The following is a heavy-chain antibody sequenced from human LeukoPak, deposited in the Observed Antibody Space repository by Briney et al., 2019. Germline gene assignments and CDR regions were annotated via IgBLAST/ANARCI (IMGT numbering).Heavy chain of an antibody. J-gene: IGHJ4*02. V-gene: IGHV3-48*01. CDR2: ISSSSSTI. D-gene: IGHD2-2*01. Sequence: GGSLRLSRAASGFTFGSYSMNWVRQAPGKGLEWVSYISSSSSTIYYADSVKGRFTISRDNAKNSLYLQMNSLRAEDTAVYYCARGGVVVPAAVDYWGQGTLVTVPS. CDR3: ARGGVVVPAAVDY. CDR1: GFTFGSYS.